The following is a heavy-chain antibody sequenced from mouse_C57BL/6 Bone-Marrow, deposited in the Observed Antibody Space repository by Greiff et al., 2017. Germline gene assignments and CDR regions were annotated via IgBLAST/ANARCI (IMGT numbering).Heavy chain of an antibody. CDR1: GFSLTSYG. V-gene: IGHV2-2*01. Sequence: VKVVESGPGLVQPSQSLSITCTVSGFSLTSYGVHWVRQSPGKGLEWLGVIWSGGSTDYNAAFISRLSISKDNSKSQVFFKMNSLQADDTAIYYCARDGYYVAWFAYWGQGTLVTVSA. J-gene: IGHJ3*01. CDR2: IWSGGST. CDR3: ARDGYYVAWFAY. D-gene: IGHD2-3*01.